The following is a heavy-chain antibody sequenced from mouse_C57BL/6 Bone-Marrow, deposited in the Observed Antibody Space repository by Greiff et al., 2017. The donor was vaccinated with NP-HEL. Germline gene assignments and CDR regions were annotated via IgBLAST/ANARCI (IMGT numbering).Heavy chain of an antibody. Sequence: QVQLQQPGAELVRPGTSVKLSCKASGYTFTSYWMHWVKQRPGQGLEWIGVIDPSDSYTNYNQKFKGKATLTVDTSSSTAYMQLSSLTSEDSAVYYCARRDYYGNYDYAMDYWGQGTSVTVSS. V-gene: IGHV1-59*01. D-gene: IGHD2-1*01. CDR1: GYTFTSYW. CDR2: IDPSDSYT. CDR3: ARRDYYGNYDYAMDY. J-gene: IGHJ4*01.